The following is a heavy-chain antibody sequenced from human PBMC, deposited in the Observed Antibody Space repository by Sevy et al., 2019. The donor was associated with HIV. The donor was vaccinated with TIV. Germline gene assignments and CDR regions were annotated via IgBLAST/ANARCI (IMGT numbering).Heavy chain of an antibody. V-gene: IGHV3-30*03. CDR1: GFTVTNYV. Sequence: GGSLRLSCAASGFTVTNYVIHWVRQAPGKGLEWVALISVDGTNKQYANSVKGRVTISRDDPKNTVYVEMTSLTVEDTALYYCVRETGGSGSAGFFGDWGQGTLVTVSS. CDR3: VRETGGSGSAGFFGD. D-gene: IGHD3-22*01. CDR2: ISVDGTNK. J-gene: IGHJ4*02.